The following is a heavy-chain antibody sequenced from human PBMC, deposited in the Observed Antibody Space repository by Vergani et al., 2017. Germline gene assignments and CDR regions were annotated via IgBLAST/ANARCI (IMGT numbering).Heavy chain of an antibody. D-gene: IGHD3-3*01. CDR2: NYYSGST. V-gene: IGHV4-59*01. J-gene: IGHJ6*03. CDR1: GCSISSYY. CDR3: ARVYYDFWSAPRGYYYYMDV. Sequence: QVQLQESGPGLVKPSETLSLTCTVSGCSISSYYWSWIRQPPGQGLEWIGYNYYSGSTNYNPPLKSRVTISVDTSKNQFSLKLSSVTAADPAVYYCARVYYDFWSAPRGYYYYMDVWGKGTTVTVSS.